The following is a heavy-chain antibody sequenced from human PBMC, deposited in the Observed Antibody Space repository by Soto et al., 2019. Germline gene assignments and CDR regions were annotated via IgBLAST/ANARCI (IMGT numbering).Heavy chain of an antibody. CDR1: GFTFDDYA. J-gene: IGHJ4*02. D-gene: IGHD3-10*01. Sequence: GGSLRLSCAASGFTFDDYAMHWVRQAPGKGLEWVSGISWNSGSIGYADSVKGRFTISRDNAKNSLYLQMNSLRAEDTALYYCAKDKGGDGSGSYIDYWGQGTLVTVSS. CDR2: ISWNSGSI. CDR3: AKDKGGDGSGSYIDY. V-gene: IGHV3-9*01.